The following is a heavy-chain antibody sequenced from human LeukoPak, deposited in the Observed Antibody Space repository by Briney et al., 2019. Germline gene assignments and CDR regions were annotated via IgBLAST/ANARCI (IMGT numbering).Heavy chain of an antibody. CDR3: AKRVPYSSSSVYFDY. Sequence: GGSLRLSCAASGFTFTTYWMSWVRQAPGKGLEWVANIKQDGSEKYYVDSVKGRFTISRDNAKTSLYLQMNSLRDEDTAVYYCAKRVPYSSSSVYFDYWGQGILVTVSS. CDR2: IKQDGSEK. D-gene: IGHD6-6*01. V-gene: IGHV3-7*03. CDR1: GFTFTTYW. J-gene: IGHJ4*02.